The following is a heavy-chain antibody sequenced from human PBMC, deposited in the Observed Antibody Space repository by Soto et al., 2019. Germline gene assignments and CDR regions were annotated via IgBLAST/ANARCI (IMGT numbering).Heavy chain of an antibody. Sequence: QVQLVDSGGGVVQPGRPLRLSCAASGFTFSNYAMHWVRQAPGKGLEWVAVIAYDGSNKYYADSVKGRFTISRDNSKNTVYLQMNSLRAEDTAVYFCARDFFSTVTAVDYWGQGTLVTVSS. CDR2: IAYDGSNK. D-gene: IGHD4-17*01. V-gene: IGHV3-30-3*01. CDR3: ARDFFSTVTAVDY. J-gene: IGHJ4*02. CDR1: GFTFSNYA.